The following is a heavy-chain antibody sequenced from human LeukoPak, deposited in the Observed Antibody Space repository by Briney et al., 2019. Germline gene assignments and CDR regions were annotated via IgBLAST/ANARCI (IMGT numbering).Heavy chain of an antibody. D-gene: IGHD5-18*01. J-gene: IGHJ4*02. Sequence: ASVKVSCKASGYTFINYAISWVRQAPGQGLEWMGWISAYNANTHYAQKVQGRVTVTTDTSTSTVYMELSSLRSEDTAVYYCARDTAMVMGVDYWGQGTLVTVSS. V-gene: IGHV1-18*01. CDR3: ARDTAMVMGVDY. CDR1: GYTFINYA. CDR2: ISAYNANT.